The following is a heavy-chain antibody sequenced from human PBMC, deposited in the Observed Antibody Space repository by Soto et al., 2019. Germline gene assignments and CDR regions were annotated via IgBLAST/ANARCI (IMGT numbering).Heavy chain of an antibody. V-gene: IGHV4-61*05. D-gene: IGHD2-2*01. J-gene: IGHJ5*02. CDR3: ARAENQMLWAWFDP. Sequence: SETLSLTCTVSGGSIGSSNNYWAWIRQPPGKGLEWIGYIYHSGTTYYNPSLRSRVTISVDTSKNQFSLKLNSVSAADTAVYYCARAENQMLWAWFDPWGQGTLVTVSS. CDR2: IYHSGTT. CDR1: GGSIGSSNNY.